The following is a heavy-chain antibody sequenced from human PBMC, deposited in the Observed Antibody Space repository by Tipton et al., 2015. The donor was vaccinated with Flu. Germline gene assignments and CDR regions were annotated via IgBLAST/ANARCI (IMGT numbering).Heavy chain of an antibody. D-gene: IGHD2-15*01. V-gene: IGHV4-34*01. CDR1: GGSFSGYY. Sequence: LRLSCAVYGGSFSGYYWSWIRQPPGKGLEWIGEINHSGSTNYNPSLKSRVTISVDTSKNQFSLKLSSVTAADTAVYYCARGVRYCSGGSCRTNWFDPWGQGTLVTVSS. CDR3: ARGVRYCSGGSCRTNWFDP. CDR2: INHSGST. J-gene: IGHJ5*02.